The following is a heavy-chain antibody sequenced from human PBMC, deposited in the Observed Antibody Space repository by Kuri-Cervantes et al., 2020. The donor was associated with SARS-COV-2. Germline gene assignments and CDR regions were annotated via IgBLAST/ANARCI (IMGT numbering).Heavy chain of an antibody. CDR1: GFTFDDYA. D-gene: IGHD3-22*01. V-gene: IGHV3-9*01. CDR3: ARGDSSGYPFDY. J-gene: IGHJ4*02. Sequence: GGSLRLSCAASGFTFDDYAMHWVRQAPGKGLEWVSGISWNSGSIGCADSVKGRFTISRDNAKNSLYLQMNSLRAEDTAVYYCARGDSSGYPFDYWGQGTLVTVSS. CDR2: ISWNSGSI.